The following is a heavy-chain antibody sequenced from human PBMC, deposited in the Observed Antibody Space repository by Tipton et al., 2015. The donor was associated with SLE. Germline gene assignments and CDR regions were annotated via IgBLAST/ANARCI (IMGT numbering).Heavy chain of an antibody. D-gene: IGHD3-3*01. CDR1: GGSITTYY. Sequence: TLSLTRAVSGGSITTYYWSWIRQSPGKGLEWIGYFYYSGSTKYNPSLKSRVTMSVDTSKNHFSVKLSSVTAADTAIYYCARVWSGYSSSYFDLWGRGTLVTVSS. CDR3: ARVWSGYSSSYFDL. V-gene: IGHV4-59*01. CDR2: FYYSGST. J-gene: IGHJ2*01.